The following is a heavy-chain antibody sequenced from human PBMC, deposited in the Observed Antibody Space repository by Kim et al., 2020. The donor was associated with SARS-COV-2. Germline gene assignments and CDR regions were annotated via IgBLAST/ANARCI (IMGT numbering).Heavy chain of an antibody. Sequence: GGSLRLSCVASGFSVSSSAMSWVRQAPGKGLEWVSGISGGGGHTSHADAVEGRFTISRDNSKNTHYLQMNIMRADDTALYYGWKGDSYSGMYVWGHGTT. V-gene: IGHV3-23*01. J-gene: IGHJ6*02. CDR1: GFSVSSSA. CDR3: WKGDSYSGMYV. D-gene: IGHD1-26*01. CDR2: ISGGGGHT.